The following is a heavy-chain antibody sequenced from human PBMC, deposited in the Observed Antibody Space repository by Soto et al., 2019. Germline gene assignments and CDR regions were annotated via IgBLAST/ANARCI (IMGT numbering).Heavy chain of an antibody. CDR1: GVSISSPHHH. J-gene: IGHJ1*01. V-gene: IGHV4-30-4*01. CDR3: TPGGDASNTGC. Sequence: QVQLQESGPGLVEPSQTLSLTCTVSGVSISSPHHHWSWIRQYPGKGLEWIGFIHYSGTTYYNPARRGTVAILVYTTSNDCARRLSFVTVADTAVYDCTPGGDASNTGCWGQGSLVTVSS. D-gene: IGHD6-19*01. CDR2: IHYSGTT.